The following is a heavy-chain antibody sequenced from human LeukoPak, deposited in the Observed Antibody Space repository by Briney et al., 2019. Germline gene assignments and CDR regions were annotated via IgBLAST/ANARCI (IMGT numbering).Heavy chain of an antibody. D-gene: IGHD3-10*01. CDR3: ASDTTVRGVQYYYYYMDV. Sequence: SETLSLTCTVSGGSISTFFWHWIRQPPGKGLEWLGYILDSGTTAYNPSLKRRVTMSIDTSKNQFSLNLTSVTAADTAVYYCASDTTVRGVQYYYYYMDVWGKGTTVTVSS. CDR1: GGSISTFF. J-gene: IGHJ6*03. V-gene: IGHV4-59*01. CDR2: ILDSGTT.